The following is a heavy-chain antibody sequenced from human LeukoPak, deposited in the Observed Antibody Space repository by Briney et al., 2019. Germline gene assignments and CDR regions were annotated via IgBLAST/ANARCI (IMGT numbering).Heavy chain of an antibody. CDR2: VNPNSGGT. D-gene: IGHD4-17*01. Sequence: ASVKVSCKASGYTFTGYYLHWVRLAPGQGLEWMGWVNPNSGGTNYAQRLQGRVTMTRDTSISTAYMELSRLTSDDTAMYYCARDITPDSTVTTNDWGQGTLVTVSS. J-gene: IGHJ4*02. CDR1: GYTFTGYY. CDR3: ARDITPDSTVTTND. V-gene: IGHV1-2*02.